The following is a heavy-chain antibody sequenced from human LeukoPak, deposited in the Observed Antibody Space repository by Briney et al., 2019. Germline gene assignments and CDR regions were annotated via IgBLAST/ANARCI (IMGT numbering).Heavy chain of an antibody. CDR2: ISAYNGNT. J-gene: IGHJ4*02. CDR1: GYTFTSYG. V-gene: IGHV1-18*01. CDR3: ARSHYYDSSGYVGY. Sequence: ASVKVSCKASGYTFTSYGISWVRQAPGQGVEWMGWISAYNGNTDYAQKLQGRVTMTTDTSTSTAYMELRSLRSDDTAVYYCARSHYYDSSGYVGYWGQGTLVTVSS. D-gene: IGHD3-22*01.